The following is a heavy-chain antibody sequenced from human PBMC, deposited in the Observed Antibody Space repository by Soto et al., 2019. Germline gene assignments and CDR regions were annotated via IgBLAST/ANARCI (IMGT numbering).Heavy chain of an antibody. Sequence: QVQLQQWGAGLLKPSETLSLTCAVYGGSVSGANYYWSWIRQPPGKGLEWIGEMSHRGGTHFNPSLKCRVTISVDTATNQFSVKGSSVDAAVTVIYYCARVERGTSTTVVDAFDIWGPGTMVTDTS. D-gene: IGHD1-1*01. J-gene: IGHJ3*02. CDR3: ARVERGTSTTVVDAFDI. CDR1: GGSVSGANYY. CDR2: MSHRGGT. V-gene: IGHV4-34*01.